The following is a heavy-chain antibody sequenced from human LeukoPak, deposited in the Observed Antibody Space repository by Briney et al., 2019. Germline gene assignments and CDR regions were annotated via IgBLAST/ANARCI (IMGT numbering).Heavy chain of an antibody. D-gene: IGHD3-10*01. CDR2: INHSGST. CDR3: ARDLGYYGSGSKNR. J-gene: IGHJ4*02. Sequence: SETLSLTCAVYGGSFSGYYWSWIRQPPGKGLEWIGEINHSGSTNYNPSLKSRVTISVDTSKNQFSLKLSSVTAADTAVYYCARDLGYYGSGSKNRWGQGTLVTVSS. CDR1: GGSFSGYY. V-gene: IGHV4-34*01.